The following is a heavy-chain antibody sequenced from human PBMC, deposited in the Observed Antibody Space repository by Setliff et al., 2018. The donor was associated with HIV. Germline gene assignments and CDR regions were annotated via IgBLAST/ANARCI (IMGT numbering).Heavy chain of an antibody. D-gene: IGHD2-2*01. Sequence: GGSLRLSCAASGFTFSSAWMGWVRQAPAKGLERVANISPDGSATYYVDSVKGRFTISRDNANNLVYLQMNSLRVEDTAVYYCARRAYCSSTTCFDNWGQGTLVTVSS. CDR3: ARRAYCSSTTCFDN. CDR2: ISPDGSAT. J-gene: IGHJ4*02. CDR1: GFTFSSAW. V-gene: IGHV3-7*01.